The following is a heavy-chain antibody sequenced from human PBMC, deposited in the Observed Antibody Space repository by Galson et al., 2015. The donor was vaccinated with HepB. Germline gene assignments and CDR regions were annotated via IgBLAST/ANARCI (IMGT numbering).Heavy chain of an antibody. CDR1: GFTFSSYS. V-gene: IGHV3-48*04. CDR2: ISSSSSTI. J-gene: IGHJ4*02. D-gene: IGHD2-15*01. CDR3: ARDDLVAATYFDY. Sequence: SLRLSCAASGFTFSSYSMNWIRQAPGKGLEWVSYISSSSSTIYYADSVKGRFTISRDNAKNSLYLQMNSLRAEDTAVYYCARDDLVAATYFDYWGQGTLVTVSS.